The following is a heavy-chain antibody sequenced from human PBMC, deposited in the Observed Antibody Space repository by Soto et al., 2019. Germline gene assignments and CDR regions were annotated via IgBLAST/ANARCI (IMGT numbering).Heavy chain of an antibody. V-gene: IGHV1-3*01. D-gene: IGHD3-22*01. CDR3: ARWYYDSSGYYVYYFDY. Sequence: GSVMVSCKAAGYTFTSYAMHWVHQAPGQRVEWMGWINAGNGNTKYSQKFQGRVTITRDTSASTAYMELSSLRSEDTAVYYCARWYYDSSGYYVYYFDYWGQGTLVTVSS. CDR2: INAGNGNT. J-gene: IGHJ4*02. CDR1: GYTFTSYA.